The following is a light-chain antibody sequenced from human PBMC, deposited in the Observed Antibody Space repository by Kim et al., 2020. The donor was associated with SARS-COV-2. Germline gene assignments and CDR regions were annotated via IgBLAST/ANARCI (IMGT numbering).Light chain of an antibody. CDR3: LQHNTYPLT. Sequence: ASVGDIVTITCRASQDISNYLAWFQQKPGKVPKRLIYAASSLQSGVPSRFSGSGAGTEFTLTISSLQPDDFATYYCLQHNTYPLTFGGGTKVDIK. CDR1: QDISNY. CDR2: AAS. J-gene: IGKJ4*01. V-gene: IGKV1-17*03.